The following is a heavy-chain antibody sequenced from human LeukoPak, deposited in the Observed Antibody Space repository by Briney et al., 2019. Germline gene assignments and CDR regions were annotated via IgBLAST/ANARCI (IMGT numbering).Heavy chain of an antibody. Sequence: PSETLSLTCTVSVGSISSSSYYWGWIRQPPGKGLEWIGNIYYSGNTYYNPSLRSRVTISADTSKNQFSLKLSSVTAADTAVYYCARDGTAAGLYFDLWGQGTLVTVSS. CDR1: VGSISSSSYY. J-gene: IGHJ4*01. CDR2: IYYSGNT. CDR3: ARDGTAAGLYFDL. V-gene: IGHV4-39*02. D-gene: IGHD6-13*01.